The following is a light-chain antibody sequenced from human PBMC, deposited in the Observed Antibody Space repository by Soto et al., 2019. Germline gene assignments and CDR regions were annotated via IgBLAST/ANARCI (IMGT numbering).Light chain of an antibody. CDR3: TSYTSSGTYV. Sequence: QSALTLPASVSGSPGQSITISCTGTNSDVGGYKYVSWYQQHPGKAPKVMIFDVSNRPSGVSNRFSGSKSGNTASLTISGFQAEDEAYYYFTSYTSSGTYVFGSGTKLTVL. CDR1: NSDVGGYKY. CDR2: DVS. V-gene: IGLV2-14*01. J-gene: IGLJ1*01.